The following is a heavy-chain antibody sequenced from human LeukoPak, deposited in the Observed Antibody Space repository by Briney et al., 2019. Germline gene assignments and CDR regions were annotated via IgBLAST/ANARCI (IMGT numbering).Heavy chain of an antibody. Sequence: PSETLSLTCTVSGGSISSYYWSWIRQPPGKGLEWIGYIYYSGSTNYNPSLKSRVTISVDTSKNQFSLKLSSVTAADTAVYYCASGRYCSGGGCYGIPNYWGQGTLVTVSS. CDR2: IYYSGST. CDR1: GGSISSYY. CDR3: ASGRYCSGGGCYGIPNY. V-gene: IGHV4-59*08. D-gene: IGHD2-15*01. J-gene: IGHJ4*02.